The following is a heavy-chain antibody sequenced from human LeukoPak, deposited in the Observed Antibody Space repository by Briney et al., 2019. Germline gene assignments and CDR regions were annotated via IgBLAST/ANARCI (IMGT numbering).Heavy chain of an antibody. Sequence: GGSLRLSCSASGFTFSSYAMHWVRQAPGKGLEYVSAISSNGGSTYYADSVKGRLTISRDNSKNTLYLQMSSLRAEDTAVYYCALYSGGSSYGMDVWGQGTTVTVSS. V-gene: IGHV3-64D*09. CDR2: ISSNGGST. D-gene: IGHD2-15*01. J-gene: IGHJ6*02. CDR1: GFTFSSYA. CDR3: ALYSGGSSYGMDV.